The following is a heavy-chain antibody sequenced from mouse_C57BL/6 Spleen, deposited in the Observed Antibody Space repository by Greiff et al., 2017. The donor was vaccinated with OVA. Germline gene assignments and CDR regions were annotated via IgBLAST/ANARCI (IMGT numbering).Heavy chain of an antibody. Sequence: VQLVESGPELVKPGASVKISCKASGYAFSSSWMNWVKQRPGKGLEWIGRIYPGDGDTNYNGKFKGKATLTADKSSSTAYMQLSSLTSEDSAVYFCARFDGYYDWFAYWGQGTLVTVSA. CDR1: GYAFSSSW. V-gene: IGHV1-82*01. CDR3: ARFDGYYDWFAY. D-gene: IGHD2-3*01. J-gene: IGHJ3*01. CDR2: IYPGDGDT.